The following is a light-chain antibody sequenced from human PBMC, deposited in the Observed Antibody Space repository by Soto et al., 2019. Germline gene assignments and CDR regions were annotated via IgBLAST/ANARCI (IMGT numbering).Light chain of an antibody. V-gene: IGLV1-51*01. J-gene: IGLJ1*01. CDR1: SSNIGGNS. CDR3: GSWDSSLSAYV. CDR2: DDD. Sequence: QSVMTQPPPVSAAPGQKVTISCSGSSSNIGGNSVSWYQQLPGTAPKLLIYDDDKRPSGIPDRFSGSKSGTSATLGITGFQTGDEADYYCGSWDSSLSAYVFATGTKLTVL.